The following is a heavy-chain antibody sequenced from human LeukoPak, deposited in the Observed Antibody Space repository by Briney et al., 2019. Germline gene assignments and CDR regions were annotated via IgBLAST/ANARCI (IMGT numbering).Heavy chain of an antibody. Sequence: PGGSLRLSCAASGFTFDDYAMHWVRQAPGKGLEWVSGISWNSGSIGYADSVKGRFTISRDNAKNSLYLQMNSLRAEDTALYYCAAGVGATTPYDALDIWGQGTMVTVSS. CDR1: GFTFDDYA. D-gene: IGHD1-26*01. J-gene: IGHJ3*02. V-gene: IGHV3-9*01. CDR2: ISWNSGSI. CDR3: AAGVGATTPYDALDI.